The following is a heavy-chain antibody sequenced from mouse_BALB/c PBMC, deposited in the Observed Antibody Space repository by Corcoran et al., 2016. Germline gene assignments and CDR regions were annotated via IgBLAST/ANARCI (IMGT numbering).Heavy chain of an antibody. D-gene: IGHD1-1*01. V-gene: IGHV9-1*02. CDR2: INTYTGEP. J-gene: IGHJ1*01. CDR3: ARSYYGSSYDWYFDV. Sequence: QIQLVQSGPELKKPGETVKISCKASGYTFTNYGMNWVKQAPGKGLKWMGWINTYTGEPTYADDFKGRFAFSLETSASTAYLQINNLKNEDMATYFWARSYYGSSYDWYFDVWCAGTTVTVSS. CDR1: GYTFTNYG.